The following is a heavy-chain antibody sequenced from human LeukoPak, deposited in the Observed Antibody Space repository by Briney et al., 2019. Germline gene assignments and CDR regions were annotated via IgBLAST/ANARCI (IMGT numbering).Heavy chain of an antibody. V-gene: IGHV3-33*06. J-gene: IGHJ5*02. D-gene: IGHD3-3*01. CDR3: AKGDYDYRGFDP. CDR2: IWYDGSNK. CDR1: GFTFSSYG. Sequence: PGRSLRLSCAASGFTFSSYGMHWVRQAPGKGLEWVAVIWYDGSNKYYADSVKGRFTISRDNSKNTLYLQMNSLRAEDTALYYCAKGDYDYRGFDPWGQGTLVTVSS.